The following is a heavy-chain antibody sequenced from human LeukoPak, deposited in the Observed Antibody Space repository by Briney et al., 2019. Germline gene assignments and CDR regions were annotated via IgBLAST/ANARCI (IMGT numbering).Heavy chain of an antibody. CDR3: ARALPYNWNDGVWFDP. D-gene: IGHD1-20*01. CDR1: GGSISSYY. Sequence: SETLSLTCTVSGGSISSYYWSWIRQPPGKGLEWIGYIYYSGSTNYNPSLKSRVTISVDTSKNQFSLKLSSVTAADTAVYYCARALPYNWNDGVWFDPWGQGTLVTVSS. J-gene: IGHJ5*02. V-gene: IGHV4-59*08. CDR2: IYYSGST.